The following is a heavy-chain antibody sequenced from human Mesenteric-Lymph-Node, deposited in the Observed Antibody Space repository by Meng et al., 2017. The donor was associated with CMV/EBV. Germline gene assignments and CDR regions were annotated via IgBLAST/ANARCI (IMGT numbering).Heavy chain of an antibody. D-gene: IGHD1-14*01. Sequence: LNCVGCGASNKSDIGGGWVSQPPGKGLEWIGEIYQNGSTNYKPSLKSRVTISMDKSKNQFSLNLSSVTAADTAFYYCAISPNQDPGPWGQGTLVTVPQ. CDR3: AISPNQDPGP. CDR2: IYQNGST. J-gene: IGHJ5*02. CDR1: GASNKSDIG. V-gene: IGHV4-4*02.